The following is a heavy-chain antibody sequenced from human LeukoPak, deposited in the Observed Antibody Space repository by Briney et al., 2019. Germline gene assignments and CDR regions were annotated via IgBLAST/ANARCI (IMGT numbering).Heavy chain of an antibody. CDR3: ASLTSVGATTDFDY. J-gene: IGHJ4*02. CDR2: INSDGSST. D-gene: IGHD1-26*01. CDR1: GFTFSSYW. Sequence: GESLRLSCAASGFTFSSYWMHWVRQAPGKGLVWVSRINSDGSSTSYADSVKGRFTISRDNAKNTLYLQMNSLRAEDTAVYYCASLTSVGATTDFDYWGQGTLVTVSS. V-gene: IGHV3-74*01.